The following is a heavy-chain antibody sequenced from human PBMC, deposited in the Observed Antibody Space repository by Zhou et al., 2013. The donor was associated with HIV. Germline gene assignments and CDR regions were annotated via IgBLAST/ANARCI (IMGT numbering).Heavy chain of an antibody. CDR3: ASPHSSSSYYYMDV. CDR1: GDTFTDYY. Sequence: QVQLVQSGAAVKKPGSSVKVSCKTSGDTFTDYYLHWVRQAPGQGPEWMGWINTNNGGTDYAQKFQGRLTMTRDTSISTGYMEVSRLTSDDTAVYYCASPHSSSSYYYMDVWGKGTTVTVSS. D-gene: IGHD6-6*01. J-gene: IGHJ6*03. CDR2: INTNNGGT. V-gene: IGHV1-2*02.